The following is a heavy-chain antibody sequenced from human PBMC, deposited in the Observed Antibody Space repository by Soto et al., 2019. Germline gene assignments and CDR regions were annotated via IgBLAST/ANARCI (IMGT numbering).Heavy chain of an antibody. CDR2: INSDGSST. CDR1: GFTFSSYW. D-gene: IGHD1-26*01. J-gene: IGHJ4*02. Sequence: SLRLSCAASGFTFSSYWMHWVRQAPGKGLVWVSRINSDGSSTSYADSVKGRFTISRDNAKNTLYLQMNSLRAEDTAVYYCARALYSGSYYGYWGQGTLVTVSS. CDR3: ARALYSGSYYGY. V-gene: IGHV3-74*01.